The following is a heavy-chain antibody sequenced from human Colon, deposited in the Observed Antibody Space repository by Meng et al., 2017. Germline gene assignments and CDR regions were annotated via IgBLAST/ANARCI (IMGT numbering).Heavy chain of an antibody. CDR2: IIPAFGTT. CDR1: AYTFSRYA. D-gene: IGHD4-17*01. Sequence: QVSLVEARCEVKKLGAAGKVSLKAFAYTFSRYASHWARQAPGIRLEWMGGIIPAFGTTTYARQFEGRLTITADEATSTAYMELSSLTSDDTAVYYCARRPPDYGDYNWFDPWGQGTLVTVSS. J-gene: IGHJ5*02. V-gene: IGHV1-3*01. CDR3: ARRPPDYGDYNWFDP.